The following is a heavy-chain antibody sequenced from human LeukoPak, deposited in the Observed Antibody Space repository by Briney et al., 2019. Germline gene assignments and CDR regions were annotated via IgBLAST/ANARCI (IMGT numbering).Heavy chain of an antibody. V-gene: IGHV1-69*05. J-gene: IGHJ4*02. CDR1: GGTFSSYA. CDR3: ARAGAYYTSGSYLGY. CDR2: IIPIFGTA. Sequence: SVKVSCKASGGTFSSYAISWVRQAPGQGLEWMGGIIPIFGTANYAQKFQGRVTITTDESTSTAYMELSSLRSEDTAVYYCARAGAYYTSGSYLGYWGQGTLVTVSS. D-gene: IGHD3-10*01.